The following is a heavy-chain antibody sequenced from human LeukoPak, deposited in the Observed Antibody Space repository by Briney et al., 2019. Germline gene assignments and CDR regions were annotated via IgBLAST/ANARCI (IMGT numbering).Heavy chain of an antibody. J-gene: IGHJ5*02. CDR1: GGSISSYY. CDR3: ARDRVGAGNWFDP. D-gene: IGHD1-26*01. CDR2: IYDSGST. Sequence: PSETLSLTCTVSGGSISSYYWSWIRQPPGKGLEWIGYIYDSGSTNYNPSLKSRVTISVDTSKNQFSLKLSSVTAADTAVYYCARDRVGAGNWFDPWGQGTLVTVSS. V-gene: IGHV4-59*01.